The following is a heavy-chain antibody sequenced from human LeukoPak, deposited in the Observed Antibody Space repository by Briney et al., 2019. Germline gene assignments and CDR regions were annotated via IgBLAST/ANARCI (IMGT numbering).Heavy chain of an antibody. CDR2: TYYRSKWYN. Sequence: SQTLSLTCAISGDNVSSNSAAWNWIRQSPSRGLGWLGRTYYRSKWYNDYAVSVKSRITISPDTSKNQFSLQLNSVTPEDTAVYYCTRGETGVGTSFDCWGQGTLVTVSS. J-gene: IGHJ4*02. D-gene: IGHD3-10*01. CDR1: GDNVSSNSAA. CDR3: TRGETGVGTSFDC. V-gene: IGHV6-1*01.